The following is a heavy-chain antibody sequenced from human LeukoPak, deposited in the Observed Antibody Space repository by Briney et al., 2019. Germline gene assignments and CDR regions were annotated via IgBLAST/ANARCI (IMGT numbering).Heavy chain of an antibody. CDR2: ISQDGSEK. D-gene: IGHD3-10*01. CDR1: GFTFSSYW. V-gene: IGHV3-7*01. CDR3: ARGGSIGDSFDY. Sequence: PGGSLRLTCAASGFTFSSYWMSWVRQAPGKGLEWVANISQDGSEKYYVDSVKGRFTISRDNAKKSLYLQMNSLRAEDTAVYYCARGGSIGDSFDYWGQGALVTVSS. J-gene: IGHJ4*02.